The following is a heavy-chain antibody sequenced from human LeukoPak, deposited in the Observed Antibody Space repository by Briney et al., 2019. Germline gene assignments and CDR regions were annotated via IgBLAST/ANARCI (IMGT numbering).Heavy chain of an antibody. V-gene: IGHV3-20*04. CDR2: INWNGGST. J-gene: IGHJ4*02. D-gene: IGHD6-19*01. Sequence: PGGSLRLSCAASGFTFDDYGMSWVRQAPGKGLEWVSGINWNGGSTGYADSVKGRFTISRDNAKNSLYLQMNSLRAEDTAVYYCVRGSNDWYGMDYWGQGTLVTVSA. CDR3: VRGSNDWYGMDY. CDR1: GFTFDDYG.